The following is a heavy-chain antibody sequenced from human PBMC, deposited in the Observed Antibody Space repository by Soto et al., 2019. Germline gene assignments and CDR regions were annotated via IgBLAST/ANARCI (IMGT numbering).Heavy chain of an antibody. CDR1: GYTFTDYY. V-gene: IGHV1-46*01. J-gene: IGHJ4*02. Sequence: QVQLVQSGAEVKKPGASVKVSCTASGYTFTDYYIHWVRQAPGQGLEWMGIINPTDGSTSYPQKFQDRVTMTRDTSTGSVYMELSSLTSEDTAIYYCARDPRGTASRFDYGGQGTLVTVSS. CDR2: INPTDGST. D-gene: IGHD3-16*01. CDR3: ARDPRGTASRFDY.